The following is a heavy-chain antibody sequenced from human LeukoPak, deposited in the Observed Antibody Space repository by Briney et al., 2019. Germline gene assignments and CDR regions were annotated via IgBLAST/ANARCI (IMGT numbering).Heavy chain of an antibody. D-gene: IGHD4-17*01. CDR2: IIHNRGGT. Sequence: ASVKLSCNASGYTXIGCNMHWIRHAPAQGLEWMGWIIHNRGGTDYAQSFQGRVTMIRDTSISTAYMELSRLRSDDTAIYYCALVGEALDYWGQGTLVTVSS. J-gene: IGHJ4*02. CDR1: GYTXIGCN. V-gene: IGHV1-2*02. CDR3: ALVGEALDY.